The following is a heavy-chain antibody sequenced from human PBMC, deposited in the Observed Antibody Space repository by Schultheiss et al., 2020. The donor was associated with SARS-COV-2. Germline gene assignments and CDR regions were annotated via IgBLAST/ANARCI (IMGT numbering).Heavy chain of an antibody. D-gene: IGHD4-17*01. CDR3: ARLYGDSSYYYYYYGMDV. J-gene: IGHJ6*02. CDR1: GGSISSYY. CDR2: IYYSGST. V-gene: IGHV4-59*08. Sequence: SETLSLTCTVSGGSISSYYWSWIRQPPGKGLEWIGYIYYSGSTNYNPSLKSRVTISVDTSKNQFSLKLSSVTAADTAVYYCARLYGDSSYYYYYYGMDVWGQGTTVTVSS.